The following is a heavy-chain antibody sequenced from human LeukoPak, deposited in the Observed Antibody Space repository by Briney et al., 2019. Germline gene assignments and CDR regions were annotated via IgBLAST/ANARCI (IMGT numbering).Heavy chain of an antibody. Sequence: ASVKVSCKTSGYTFTSYDINWVRQAPGQGLEWMGWMNPNSGNTGYAQKFQDRVTITRNTSISTAYMELSSLRSEDTAVYYCARGRIFWGFDPWGQGTLVTVSS. CDR3: ARGRIFWGFDP. CDR2: MNPNSGNT. V-gene: IGHV1-8*01. J-gene: IGHJ5*02. D-gene: IGHD3-9*01. CDR1: GYTFTSYD.